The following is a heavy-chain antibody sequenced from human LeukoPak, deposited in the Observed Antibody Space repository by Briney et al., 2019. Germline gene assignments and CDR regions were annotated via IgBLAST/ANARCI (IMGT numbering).Heavy chain of an antibody. CDR1: GFTFSSYG. Sequence: GGSLRLSCAASGFTFSSYGMSWVRQAPGKGLEWVSAISGNGGSTYYADSVKGRFTISRDNSKNTLYLQMNSLRAEDTAVYYCAKDFLGYYGSGSYYVQRFFDYWGQGTLVTVSS. CDR3: AKDFLGYYGSGSYYVQRFFDY. CDR2: ISGNGGST. J-gene: IGHJ4*02. V-gene: IGHV3-23*01. D-gene: IGHD3-10*01.